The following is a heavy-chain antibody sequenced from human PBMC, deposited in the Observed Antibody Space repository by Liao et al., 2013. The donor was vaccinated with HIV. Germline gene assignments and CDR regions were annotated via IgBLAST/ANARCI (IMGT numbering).Heavy chain of an antibody. CDR1: GGSFTSSY. J-gene: IGHJ4*02. Sequence: QVQLQQWGAGLLKPSETLSLTCAVYGGSFTSSYWSWIRQPPGKGLEWIGEINHSGVINYNPSLKSRVTMSVDTSKNQVSLRVSSVTAADTALYYCATIFDVYNGLDSWGQGTLVTVSS. CDR3: ATIFDVYNGLDS. V-gene: IGHV4-34*01. CDR2: INHSGVI. D-gene: IGHD5-24*01.